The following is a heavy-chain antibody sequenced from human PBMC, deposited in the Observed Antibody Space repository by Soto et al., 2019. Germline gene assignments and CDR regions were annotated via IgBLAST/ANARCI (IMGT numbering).Heavy chain of an antibody. D-gene: IGHD6-19*01. V-gene: IGHV3-23*01. J-gene: IGHJ4*02. CDR2: ISASGGST. CDR3: ASEVAVGLFDY. Sequence: EVQILESGGGLIQPGESLRLSCAASGFTFSTYTMSWVRQAPEKGLEWVSSISASGGSTYYADSVKGRFTILRDNSNNTLFLHMSRLRADDTAVYYCASEVAVGLFDYWGQGTLVTVSS. CDR1: GFTFSTYT.